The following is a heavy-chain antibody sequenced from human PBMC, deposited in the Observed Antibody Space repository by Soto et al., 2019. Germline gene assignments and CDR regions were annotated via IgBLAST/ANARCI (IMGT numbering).Heavy chain of an antibody. CDR1: GGSFGNSA. CDR3: ATGVIWIGYFTVDS. Sequence: SVKVSCKASGGSFGNSAINWVRQTPGQGLEWLGGFIPAYRTLNYAQKFQGRVTITADESTGTAYMTLSSLASDDTAVYYCATGVIWIGYFTVDSWGQGTRVTVSS. D-gene: IGHD3-3*01. V-gene: IGHV1-69*13. J-gene: IGHJ4*02. CDR2: FIPAYRTL.